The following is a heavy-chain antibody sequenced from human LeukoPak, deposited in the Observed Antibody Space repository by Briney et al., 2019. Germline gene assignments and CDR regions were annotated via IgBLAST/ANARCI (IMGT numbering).Heavy chain of an antibody. Sequence: SQTLSLTCAVSGGSISSGGYSWSWIRQPPGKGLEWIGYIYHSGSTYYNPSLKSRVTISVDRSKNQFSLKLSSVTADTAVYYCARSDIVATILDYWGQGTLVTVSS. CDR3: ARSDIVATILDY. D-gene: IGHD5-12*01. CDR2: IYHSGST. V-gene: IGHV4-30-2*01. CDR1: GGSISSGGYS. J-gene: IGHJ4*02.